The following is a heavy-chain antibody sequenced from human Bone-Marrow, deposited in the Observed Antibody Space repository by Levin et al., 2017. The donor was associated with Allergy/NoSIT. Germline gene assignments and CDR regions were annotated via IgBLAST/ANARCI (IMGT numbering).Heavy chain of an antibody. CDR2: IYWDNDK. Sequence: SGPTLVKPTQTLTLTCTFSGFSLDPSGVGVGWIRQPPGKALEWLALIYWDNDKRYSPSLRSRRTITKDTSKNQVVRTMTNMDPVDAGKYYCAHRGRSDWPYYFYYGMDVWGQGTMVTVSS. CDR1: GFSLDPSGVG. CDR3: AHRGRSDWPYYFYYGMDV. D-gene: IGHD3-9*01. J-gene: IGHJ6*02. V-gene: IGHV2-5*02.